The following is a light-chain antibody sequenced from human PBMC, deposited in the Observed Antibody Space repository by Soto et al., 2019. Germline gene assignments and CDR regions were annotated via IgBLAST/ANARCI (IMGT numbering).Light chain of an antibody. CDR2: AAS. CDR1: QSVSSSY. CDR3: QQYGNSPPLAVT. J-gene: IGKJ3*01. Sequence: EIVLTQSPGTLSLSPGERATLSCRASQSVSSSYLAWYQKKPGQATRLLIYAASSRATVIPDRFSSSGSGTDFTHYICSLEPEDFAVYYCQQYGNSPPLAVTFGPGNKVDIK. V-gene: IGKV3-20*01.